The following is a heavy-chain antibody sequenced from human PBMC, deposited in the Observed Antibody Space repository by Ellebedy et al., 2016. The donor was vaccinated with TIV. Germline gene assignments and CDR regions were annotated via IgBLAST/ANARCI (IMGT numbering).Heavy chain of an antibody. CDR2: IRGSGGST. CDR1: GFTFSSYA. Sequence: GESLKISCAASGFTFSSYAMSWVRQAPGKGLEWVSAIRGSGGSTYYADSVKGRFTISRDNSKTTLYLQMNSLRAEDTAVYYCSRGLREWDLKSGIVPGNWFDPWGQGTLVTVSS. V-gene: IGHV3-23*01. J-gene: IGHJ5*02. D-gene: IGHD1-26*01. CDR3: SRGLREWDLKSGIVPGNWFDP.